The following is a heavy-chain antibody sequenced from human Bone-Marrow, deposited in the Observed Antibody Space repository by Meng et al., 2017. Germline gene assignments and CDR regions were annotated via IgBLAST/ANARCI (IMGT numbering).Heavy chain of an antibody. V-gene: IGHV1-69*04. CDR2: IIPILGIA. J-gene: IGHJ5*02. CDR1: GGTFSSYT. CDR3: AKDRRVGFGELSGWFDP. Sequence: SVKVSCKASGGTFSSYTISWVRQAPGQGLEWMGRIIPILGIANYAQKFQGRVTITADKSTSTAYMELSSLRAEDTAVYYCAKDRRVGFGELSGWFDPWGQGTLVTVSS. D-gene: IGHD3-10*01.